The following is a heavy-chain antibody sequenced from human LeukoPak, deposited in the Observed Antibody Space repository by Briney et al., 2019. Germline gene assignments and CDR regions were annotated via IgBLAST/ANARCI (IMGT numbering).Heavy chain of an antibody. CDR1: GFTFSSYS. CDR2: ISSSSSYI. Sequence: GGSLRLSCAASGFTFSSYSMNWVRQAPWKWLHWVSSISSSSSYIYYADSVKGRFTISRDNAKNSLYLQMNSLRAEDTAVYYCARDTHSRYGGNENDYWGQGTLVTVSS. CDR3: ARDTHSRYGGNENDY. V-gene: IGHV3-21*01. J-gene: IGHJ4*02. D-gene: IGHD4-23*01.